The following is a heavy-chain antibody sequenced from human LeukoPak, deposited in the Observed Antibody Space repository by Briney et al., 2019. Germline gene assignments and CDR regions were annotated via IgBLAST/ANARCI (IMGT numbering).Heavy chain of an antibody. Sequence: SVKVSCKASGGTFSSYAISWVRQAPGQGLEWMGGIIPIFGTANYAQKFQGRVTITADESTSTAYMELSSLRSEDTAVYYCARLYYYDSSGYSHEAFDIWGQGTMVTVSS. CDR3: ARLYYYDSSGYSHEAFDI. D-gene: IGHD3-22*01. CDR2: IIPIFGTA. J-gene: IGHJ3*02. CDR1: GGTFSSYA. V-gene: IGHV1-69*01.